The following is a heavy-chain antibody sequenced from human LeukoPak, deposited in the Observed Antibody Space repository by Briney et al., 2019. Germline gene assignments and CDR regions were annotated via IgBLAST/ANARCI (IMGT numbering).Heavy chain of an antibody. D-gene: IGHD3-22*01. CDR2: IYYGENT. CDR1: GDSISSGPYY. Sequence: SGTLSLTCTVSGDSISSGPYYWGWIRQPPGKGLEWIGNIYYGENTYYNPSLTSRVTISIDTSKNQFYLKLSSLTAADTAVYYCARRDDSSGYHKIFDYWGQGTLVTVSS. V-gene: IGHV4-39*01. J-gene: IGHJ4*02. CDR3: ARRDDSSGYHKIFDY.